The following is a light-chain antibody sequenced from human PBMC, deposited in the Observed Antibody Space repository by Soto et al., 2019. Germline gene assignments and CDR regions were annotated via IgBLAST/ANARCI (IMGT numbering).Light chain of an antibody. V-gene: IGKV1-5*01. CDR3: QQYTTYSYT. CDR1: QSISSW. Sequence: DIQMTHSPSTLSASVGDRVTITCRASQSISSWLAWYQQKPGKAPKLLIYDASSLESRVPSRFSGSGSGTEFTLTISGLRPDDFATYYCQQYTTYSYTFGQGTKVDVK. J-gene: IGKJ2*01. CDR2: DAS.